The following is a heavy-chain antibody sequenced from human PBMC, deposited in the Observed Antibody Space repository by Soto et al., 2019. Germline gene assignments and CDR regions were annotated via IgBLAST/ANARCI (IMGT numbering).Heavy chain of an antibody. Sequence: PSETLSLTCAVSGGSISSSNWWSWVRQPPGKGLEWIGEIYHSGSTNYNPSLKSRVTISVDKSKNQFSLKLSSVTAADTAVYYCARTDYVWGSYRSTALDYWGQGTLVTVSS. CDR3: ARTDYVWGSYRSTALDY. CDR2: IYHSGST. V-gene: IGHV4-4*02. D-gene: IGHD3-16*02. CDR1: GGSISSSNW. J-gene: IGHJ4*02.